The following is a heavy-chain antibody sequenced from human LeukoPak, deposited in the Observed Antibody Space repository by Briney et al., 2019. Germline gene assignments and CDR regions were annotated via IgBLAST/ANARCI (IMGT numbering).Heavy chain of an antibody. V-gene: IGHV1-18*01. D-gene: IGHD2-2*01. J-gene: IGHJ4*02. CDR3: ARDGGEISGYCSSTSCYAGFDY. CDR1: GYTFTSYG. Sequence: ASVKVSCKASGYTFTSYGISWVRQAPGQGLEWMGWISAYNGNTNYAQKLQGRVTITRDTSASTAYMELSSLRSEDTAVYYCARDGGEISGYCSSTSCYAGFDYWGQGTLVTVSS. CDR2: ISAYNGNT.